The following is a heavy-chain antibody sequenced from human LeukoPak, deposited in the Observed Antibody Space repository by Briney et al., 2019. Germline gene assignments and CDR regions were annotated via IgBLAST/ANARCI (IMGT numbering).Heavy chain of an antibody. D-gene: IGHD3-22*01. J-gene: IGHJ4*02. CDR1: GLTLYNYW. CDR3: ARDSRGYPY. CDR2: INQDGSEK. Sequence: GGSLRLSCAASGLTLYNYWMTWVRQAPGQGLEWAANINQDGSEKDYVDSVKGRFTIFRDNAKNSLYLEMNSLRAEDMGVYYCARDSRGYPYWGQGTLVTVSS. V-gene: IGHV3-7*05.